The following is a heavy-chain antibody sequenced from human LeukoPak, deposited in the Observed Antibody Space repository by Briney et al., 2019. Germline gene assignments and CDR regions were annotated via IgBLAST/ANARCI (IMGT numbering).Heavy chain of an antibody. V-gene: IGHV1-2*04. CDR2: INPNSGGT. CDR1: GYTFTGYY. CDR3: ARDLIVYDSSGYYYGYDAFDI. Sequence: GASVKVSCKASGYTFTGYYMHWVRQAPGQGLEWKGWINPNSGGTNYAQKFQGWVTMTRDTSISTAYMELSRLRSDDTAVYYCARDLIVYDSSGYYYGYDAFDIWGQGTMVTVSS. J-gene: IGHJ3*02. D-gene: IGHD3-22*01.